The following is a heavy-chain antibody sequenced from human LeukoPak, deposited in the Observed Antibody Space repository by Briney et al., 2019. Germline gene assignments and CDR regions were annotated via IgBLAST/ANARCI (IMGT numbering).Heavy chain of an antibody. CDR3: TRDYSGSRNYFYYYGMHV. CDR2: IKQDGSEK. Sequence: GGSLRLSCVASEFTFSSYWMNWVRQAPGKGLEWVAIIKQDGSEKYYVDSVKGRFTISRDNAKNSLYLQMNSLTAEDTAVYYCTRDYSGSRNYFYYYGMHVWGQGTTVTVSS. D-gene: IGHD3-10*01. J-gene: IGHJ6*02. CDR1: EFTFSSYW. V-gene: IGHV3-7*01.